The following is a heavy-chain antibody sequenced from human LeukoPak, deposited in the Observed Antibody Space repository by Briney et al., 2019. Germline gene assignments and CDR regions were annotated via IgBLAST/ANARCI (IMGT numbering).Heavy chain of an antibody. CDR2: IKQDGSQK. CDR1: GFTFSSYW. CDR3: ARVLTRGGFDY. Sequence: GGSLRLSCAASGFTFSSYWMGWVRQAPGKGLEWVASIKQDGSQKYYVDSVKGRFTISRDNAKKSLYLQMNSLRAEDTAVYYCARVLTRGGFDYWGQGTLVTVSS. J-gene: IGHJ4*02. V-gene: IGHV3-7*01. D-gene: IGHD3-10*01.